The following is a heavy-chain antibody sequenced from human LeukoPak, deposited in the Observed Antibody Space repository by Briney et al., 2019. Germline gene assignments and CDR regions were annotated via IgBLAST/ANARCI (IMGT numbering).Heavy chain of an antibody. Sequence: SETLSLTCTVSGGSITTGHYYWSWIRQYPGKGLEWIGYIYYSGSTYYNPSLKNRLIISVDTSKKQFSLNLHSVTAADRAVYYCARDDEPGGRESSGYGGVRIWSQGTMVTVSS. CDR1: GGSITTGHYY. V-gene: IGHV4-31*03. D-gene: IGHD3-22*01. CDR2: IYYSGST. J-gene: IGHJ3*02. CDR3: ARDDEPGGRESSGYGGVRI.